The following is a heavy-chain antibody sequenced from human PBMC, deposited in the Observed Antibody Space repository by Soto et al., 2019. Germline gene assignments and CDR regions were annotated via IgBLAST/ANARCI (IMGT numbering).Heavy chain of an antibody. CDR2: ISGSGGST. J-gene: IGHJ1*01. Sequence: EVHLLESGGGSVEPGGSLRLSCAASGFIFNNYAMNWVRQAPGKGLEWVSHISGSGGSTDYADSVKGRFTISKDNSKNTLYLQMNRLRAEDTALYYCTKDGPYINTWSTAGDSQHWGQGTLVTVSS. V-gene: IGHV3-23*01. CDR1: GFIFNNYA. CDR3: TKDGPYINTWSTAGDSQH. D-gene: IGHD3-16*01.